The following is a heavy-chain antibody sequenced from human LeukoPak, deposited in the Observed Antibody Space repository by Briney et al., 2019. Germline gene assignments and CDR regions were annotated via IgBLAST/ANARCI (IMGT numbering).Heavy chain of an antibody. J-gene: IGHJ6*03. CDR2: TYYRSKWYN. Sequence: SQTLSLTCAISGDSVSSNSAAWNWIRQCPSRGLEWLGRTYYRSKWYNDYAVSVKSRITINPDTSKNQFSLQLNSVTPEDTALYYCAREVGGYSSTNMDVWGKGTMVTVSS. V-gene: IGHV6-1*01. CDR3: AREVGGYSSTNMDV. CDR1: GDSVSSNSAA. D-gene: IGHD6-13*01.